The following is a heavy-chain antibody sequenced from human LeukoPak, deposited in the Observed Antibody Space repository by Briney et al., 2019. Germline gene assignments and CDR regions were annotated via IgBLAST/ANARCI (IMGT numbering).Heavy chain of an antibody. CDR1: GGSISSYY. CDR3: ARVADQNWYFDL. V-gene: IGHV4-59*12. CDR2: IYYSGST. Sequence: SETLSLTCTVSGGSISSYYWSWIRQPPGKGLEWIGYIYYSGSTNYNPSLKSRVTISVDTSKNQFSLKLTSVTAADTAVYYCARVADQNWYFDLWGRGTLVTVSS. J-gene: IGHJ2*01.